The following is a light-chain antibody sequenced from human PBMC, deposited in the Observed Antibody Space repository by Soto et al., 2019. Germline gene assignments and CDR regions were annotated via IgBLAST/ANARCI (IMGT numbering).Light chain of an antibody. Sequence: QSVLTQSPSASASLGASVKLTCTLSSGHSNYAIAWHQQQPETGPRYLMKVNSGGSHIKGDGIPDRFSGSSSGAERYLFISSLQFEDEADYYCQTWGTGSAIVVFGGGSQLTVL. CDR3: QTWGTGSAIVV. J-gene: IGLJ7*01. V-gene: IGLV4-69*01. CDR1: SGHSNYA. CDR2: VNSGGSH.